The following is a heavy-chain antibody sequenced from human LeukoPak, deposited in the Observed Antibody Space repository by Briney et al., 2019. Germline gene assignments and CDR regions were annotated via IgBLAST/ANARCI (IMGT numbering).Heavy chain of an antibody. Sequence: ASVKVSCKASGYTFTGYYMHWVRQAPGQGLEWMGRLNPNSGGTNYAQKFQGRITMTRDTSISTAYMELSNLRSDDTAVYYCAREGAYWFDSSGTPGNDYWGQGTLVTVSS. CDR3: AREGAYWFDSSGTPGNDY. V-gene: IGHV1-2*06. J-gene: IGHJ4*02. CDR1: GYTFTGYY. CDR2: LNPNSGGT. D-gene: IGHD3-22*01.